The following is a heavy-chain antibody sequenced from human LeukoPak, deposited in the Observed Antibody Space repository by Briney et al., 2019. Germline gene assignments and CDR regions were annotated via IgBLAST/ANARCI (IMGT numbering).Heavy chain of an antibody. CDR1: GGSFSGYY. D-gene: IGHD3-22*01. CDR3: AKGRGYYYDSSGYPFRWFDP. CDR2: INHSGST. V-gene: IGHV4-34*01. J-gene: IGHJ5*02. Sequence: PSETLSLTCAVYGGSFSGYYWSWIRQPPGKGLEWIGEINHSGSTNYNPSLKSRVTISVDTSKNQFSLKLSSVTAADTAVYYCAKGRGYYYDSSGYPFRWFDPWGQRTLVTLSS.